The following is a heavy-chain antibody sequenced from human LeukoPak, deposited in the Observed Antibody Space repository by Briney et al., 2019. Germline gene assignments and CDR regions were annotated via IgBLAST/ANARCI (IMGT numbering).Heavy chain of an antibody. Sequence: PGGSLRLSCAASGFTVSSNYMSWVRQAPGKGLEWVSVIYSGGSTYYADSVKGRFTTSRDNSKNTLYLQMNSLRAEDTAVYYCARPAVSGWSLDYWGQGTLVTVSS. V-gene: IGHV3-53*01. CDR2: IYSGGST. CDR1: GFTVSSNY. J-gene: IGHJ4*02. D-gene: IGHD6-19*01. CDR3: ARPAVSGWSLDY.